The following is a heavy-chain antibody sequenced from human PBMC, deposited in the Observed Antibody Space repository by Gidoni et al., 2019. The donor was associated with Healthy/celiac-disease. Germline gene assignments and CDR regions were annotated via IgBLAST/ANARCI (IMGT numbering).Heavy chain of an antibody. CDR2: ISGNSGSI. D-gene: IGHD6-13*01. J-gene: IGHJ3*02. Sequence: EVQLVESGGGLVQPGRSLRLSRAASGFTFGDYAMHWVRQAQGKGLGWGSGISGNSGSIGYADSVNGRFTISRDNAKNSLYLQMNSLRAEDTALYYCARVAAAELSDAFDIWGQGTMVTVSS. CDR1: GFTFGDYA. CDR3: ARVAAAELSDAFDI. V-gene: IGHV3-9*01.